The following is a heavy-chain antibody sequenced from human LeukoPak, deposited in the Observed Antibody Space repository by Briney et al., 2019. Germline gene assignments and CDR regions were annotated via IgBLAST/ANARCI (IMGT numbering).Heavy chain of an antibody. D-gene: IGHD4-23*01. CDR2: ISYSGNTI. Sequence: PGGSLRLSCAASGFTFSDYYMSWIRQAPGKGLEWVSYISYSGNTIYYADSVKGRFTISRDNSKNTLYLQMNSLRAEDTAVYYCARRAGGYSHPYDYWGQGTLVTVSS. V-gene: IGHV3-11*01. J-gene: IGHJ4*02. CDR3: ARRAGGYSHPYDY. CDR1: GFTFSDYY.